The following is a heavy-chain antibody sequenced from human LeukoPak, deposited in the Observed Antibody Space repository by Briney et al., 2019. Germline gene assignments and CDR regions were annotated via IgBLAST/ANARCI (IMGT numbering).Heavy chain of an antibody. J-gene: IGHJ4*02. CDR2: IKEDGSDI. D-gene: IGHD2-15*01. V-gene: IGHV3-7*05. CDR3: AREWWYLDY. CDR1: GFAFGTYS. Sequence: GGSLRLSCAASGFAFGTYSMTWVRQAPGRGLEWVARIKEDGSDIHYVDSVKGRFTISRDNAKNSLYLHMNSLRAEDTAVYYCAREWWYLDYWGQGTLVTVSS.